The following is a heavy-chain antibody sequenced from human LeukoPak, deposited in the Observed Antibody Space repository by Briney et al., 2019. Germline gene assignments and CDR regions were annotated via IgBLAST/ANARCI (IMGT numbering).Heavy chain of an antibody. CDR1: GFTFNNYA. V-gene: IGHV3-23*01. CDR2: ISSSGGTT. J-gene: IGHJ4*02. CDR3: AKRRSNYAPTIDY. Sequence: GGSLRLSRAASGFTFNNYAMTWVRQAPGKGLEWVSSISSSGGTTYSADSVKGRFTISRDSSKNTLYLQMNSLRVEDTAIYYCAKRRSNYAPTIDYWGQGTLVTVSS. D-gene: IGHD3-10*01.